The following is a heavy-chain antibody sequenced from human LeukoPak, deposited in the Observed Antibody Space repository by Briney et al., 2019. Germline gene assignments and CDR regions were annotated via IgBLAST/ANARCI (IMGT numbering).Heavy chain of an antibody. D-gene: IGHD2-15*01. CDR3: ARDPRVDHSGMDV. Sequence: GGSLRLSCAASGFTVSSNYMTWVRQAPGKGLEWMSTIFSDDTTYHADSVKGRFTISRDNSKNTLYLQMSSLRAEHTAVYYCARDPRVDHSGMDVWGQGTTVTVS. J-gene: IGHJ6*02. CDR2: IFSDDTT. V-gene: IGHV3-66*01. CDR1: GFTVSSNY.